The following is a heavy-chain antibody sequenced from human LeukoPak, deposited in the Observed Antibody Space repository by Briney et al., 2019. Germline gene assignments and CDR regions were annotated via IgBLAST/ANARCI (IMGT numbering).Heavy chain of an antibody. D-gene: IGHD2-2*01. CDR2: INHSGST. Sequence: SETLSLTCAVYGGSFSGYYWSWIRQPPGKGLEWIGEINHSGSTNYNPSLKSRVTISVDTSKNQFSLKLGSVTAADTAVYYCAIPGAEYCSSTSCYYLAYWGQGTLVTVSS. V-gene: IGHV4-34*01. CDR1: GGSFSGYY. J-gene: IGHJ4*02. CDR3: AIPGAEYCSSTSCYYLAY.